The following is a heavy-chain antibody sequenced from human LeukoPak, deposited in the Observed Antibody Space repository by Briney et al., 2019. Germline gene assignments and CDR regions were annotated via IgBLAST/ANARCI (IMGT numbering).Heavy chain of an antibody. D-gene: IGHD2-2*01. J-gene: IGHJ5*02. CDR1: GYTFTGYY. CDR3: ARDPILVPAAPLYNWFDP. V-gene: IGHV1-2*02. CDR2: INPNSGGT. Sequence: ASVKVSCKASGYTFTGYYMHWVRQAPGQGLEWMGWINPNSGGTNYAQKFQGRVTMTRDTSISTAYMELSRLRSDDTAVYYCARDPILVPAAPLYNWFDPWGQGTLVTVSS.